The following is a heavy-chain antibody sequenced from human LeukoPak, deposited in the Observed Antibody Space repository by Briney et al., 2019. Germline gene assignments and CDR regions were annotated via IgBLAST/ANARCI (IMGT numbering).Heavy chain of an antibody. J-gene: IGHJ4*02. CDR1: GFSFSSYG. V-gene: IGHV3-30*02. Sequence: GGSLRLSCAASGFSFSSYGRHWVRQAPGKGLEWVAFIQYDGSNTYYADSVKGRFTISRDNSKNTLYLQMNSLRAEDTAVYYCARDRAAAGTFDYWGQGTLVTVSS. CDR2: IQYDGSNT. CDR3: ARDRAAAGTFDY. D-gene: IGHD6-13*01.